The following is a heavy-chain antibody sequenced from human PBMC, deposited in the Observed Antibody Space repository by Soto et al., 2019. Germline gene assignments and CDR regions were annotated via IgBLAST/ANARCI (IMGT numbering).Heavy chain of an antibody. CDR3: ARQAQLSPYYYAMDV. J-gene: IGHJ6*02. V-gene: IGHV5-51*01. Sequence: PGESLKISCKVSGYRFTTYWSAWVRQMPGKGLEWMGIIHPGDSDTRYSPSFQGQVTISADKSVGTAFLQWSRLKASDTATYYCARQAQLSPYYYAMDVWGQGTTVTVSS. D-gene: IGHD1-1*01. CDR1: GYRFTTYW. CDR2: IHPGDSDT.